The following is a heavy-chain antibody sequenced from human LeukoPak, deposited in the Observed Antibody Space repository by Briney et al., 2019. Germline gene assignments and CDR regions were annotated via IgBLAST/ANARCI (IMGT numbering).Heavy chain of an antibody. CDR3: ARGGSGSYPDFDY. Sequence: PGGSLRLSCAASGFTFSTYSMNWVRQAPGKGLEWVSYISSSSGTIYYADSVKGRFTISRDNAKNSLYLQMNSLRAEDTAVYYCARGGSGSYPDFDYWGQGTLVTVAS. CDR1: GFTFSTYS. V-gene: IGHV3-48*01. CDR2: ISSSSGTI. J-gene: IGHJ4*02. D-gene: IGHD3-10*01.